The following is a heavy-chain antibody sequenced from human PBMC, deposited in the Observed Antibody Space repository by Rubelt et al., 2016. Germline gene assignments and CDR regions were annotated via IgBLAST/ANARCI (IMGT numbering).Heavy chain of an antibody. CDR2: IFYIGRS. V-gene: IGHV4-31*10. J-gene: IGHJ5*02. CDR3: ARGRRYRMGSSGWYP. Sequence: QVQLQESGPGLVKPSQTLSLTCTFSGASISSGPYYWRWIRQLPGKGLGWIGYIFYIGRSYSNPPLERRVTTSVDPSKNQFSLTRSSVTAAPTAVDDCARGRRYRMGSSGWYPWGQGTLVTVSS. D-gene: IGHD6-19*01. CDR1: GASISSGPYY.